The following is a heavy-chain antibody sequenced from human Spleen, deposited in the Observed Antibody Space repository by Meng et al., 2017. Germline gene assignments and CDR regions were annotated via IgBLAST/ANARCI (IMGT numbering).Heavy chain of an antibody. D-gene: IGHD6-13*01. CDR1: GGSISSSTYY. CDR2: ISYSGNT. Sequence: SETLSLTCTVSGGSISSSTYYWGWIRQPPGKGLEWIGSISYSGNTYYNPSLKSRVTISLDTSKNQFSLRLTSVTAADTAVYYCARGAGHETSWYVLDYWGQGNRVTGAS. J-gene: IGHJ4*02. V-gene: IGHV4-39*07. CDR3: ARGAGHETSWYVLDY.